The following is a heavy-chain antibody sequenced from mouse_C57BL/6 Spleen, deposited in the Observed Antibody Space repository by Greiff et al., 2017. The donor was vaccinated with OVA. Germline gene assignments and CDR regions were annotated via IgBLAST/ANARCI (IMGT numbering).Heavy chain of an antibody. CDR1: GYTFTDYE. V-gene: IGHV1-15*01. CDR2: IDPETGGT. Sequence: VQLQQSGAELVRPGASVTLSCKASGYTFTDYEMHWVKQTPVHGLEWIGAIDPETGGTAYNQKFKGKAILTADKSSSTAYMELRSLTSEDSAVYYCTRGGNSYFDVWGTGTTVTVSS. J-gene: IGHJ1*03. CDR3: TRGGNSYFDV. D-gene: IGHD2-14*01.